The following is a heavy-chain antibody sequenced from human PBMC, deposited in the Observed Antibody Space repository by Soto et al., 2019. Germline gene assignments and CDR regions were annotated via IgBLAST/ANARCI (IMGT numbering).Heavy chain of an antibody. CDR3: ARDGGRHSGGIDY. V-gene: IGHV1-69*01. CDR1: GGTFSSYS. Sequence: QVQLVQSGAEVKKPGSSVKVSCKASGGTFSSYSINWVRQAPGQGLEWMGEIIPIFGTANYAQKFQGRVTITADESTSTAYMELSSLRSEDTAPYYCARDGGRHSGGIDYWGQGTLVTVSS. CDR2: IIPIFGTA. D-gene: IGHD1-26*01. J-gene: IGHJ4*02.